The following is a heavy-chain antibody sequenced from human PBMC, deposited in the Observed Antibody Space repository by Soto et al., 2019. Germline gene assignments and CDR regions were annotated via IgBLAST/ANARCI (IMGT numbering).Heavy chain of an antibody. J-gene: IGHJ5*02. Sequence: QVQLVQSGAEVKKPGASVKVSCKASGYTFTSYDINWVRQATGQGLEWMGWMNPNSGNTGYAQKFQGRVTMTRNTXIXTXXMELSSLRSEDTAVYYCARGNLIDSSGYYVNWFDPWGQGTLVTVSS. CDR2: MNPNSGNT. CDR1: GYTFTSYD. D-gene: IGHD3-22*01. V-gene: IGHV1-8*01. CDR3: ARGNLIDSSGYYVNWFDP.